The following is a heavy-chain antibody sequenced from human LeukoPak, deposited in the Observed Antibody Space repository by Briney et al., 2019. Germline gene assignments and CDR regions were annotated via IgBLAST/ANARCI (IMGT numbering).Heavy chain of an antibody. CDR1: GFTFRSYW. Sequence: GGSLRLSCAASGFTFRSYWMSWVRQAPGKGLEWVSVMYTLGNTNYADSVRGRFTISRDNSKNTLYLQMNSLRAEDTAVYYCAGYGGSYPYYMDVWGKGTTVTISS. V-gene: IGHV3-66*01. CDR3: AGYGGSYPYYMDV. CDR2: MYTLGNT. D-gene: IGHD1-26*01. J-gene: IGHJ6*03.